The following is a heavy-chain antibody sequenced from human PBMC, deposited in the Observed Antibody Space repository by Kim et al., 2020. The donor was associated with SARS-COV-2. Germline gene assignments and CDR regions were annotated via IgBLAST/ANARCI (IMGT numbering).Heavy chain of an antibody. J-gene: IGHJ6*01. V-gene: IGHV1-8*01. Sequence: ASVKVSCKASGYTFTSYDIIWVRQATGQGLEWMGWMNPNSGNTGYAQKFQGRVTMTRNTSISTAYMELSSLRSEDTAVYYCARVSARDFWSGYYTPRGYYYYYYGMDVWGQGTTVTVSS. CDR2: MNPNSGNT. CDR1: GYTFTSYD. D-gene: IGHD3-3*01. CDR3: ARVSARDFWSGYYTPRGYYYYYYGMDV.